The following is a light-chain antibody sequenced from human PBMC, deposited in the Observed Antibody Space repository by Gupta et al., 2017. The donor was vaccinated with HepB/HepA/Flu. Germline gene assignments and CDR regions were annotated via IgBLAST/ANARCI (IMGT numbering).Light chain of an antibody. J-gene: IGKJ5*01. CDR1: QSVSSNF. Sequence: EIVLTQSPGTLSLSPGERATLSCRASQSVSSNFLTWYQQKPSQAPRLLIYGASSRATGIPDRFSGSGSGTDFTLTISRLEPEDFAVYYCQQDGSSPITFGQGTRLEIK. V-gene: IGKV3-20*01. CDR2: GAS. CDR3: QQDGSSPIT.